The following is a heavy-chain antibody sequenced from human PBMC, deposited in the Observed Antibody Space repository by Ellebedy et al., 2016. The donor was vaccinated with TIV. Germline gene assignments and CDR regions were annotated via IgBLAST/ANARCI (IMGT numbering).Heavy chain of an antibody. J-gene: IGHJ4*02. CDR2: ISTYNGNT. Sequence: AASVKVSCKASGYTFTSYGISWVRQAPGQGLEWMGWISTYNGNTNYAQKLQGRVTMTTDTSTSTAYMELRSLRSDDTAVYYCASTPYSGSYFFLDYWGQGTLVTVSS. V-gene: IGHV1-18*01. D-gene: IGHD1-26*01. CDR3: ASTPYSGSYFFLDY. CDR1: GYTFTSYG.